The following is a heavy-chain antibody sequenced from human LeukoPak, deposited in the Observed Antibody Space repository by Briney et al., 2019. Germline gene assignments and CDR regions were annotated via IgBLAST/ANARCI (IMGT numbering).Heavy chain of an antibody. V-gene: IGHV4-4*07. J-gene: IGHJ5*02. Sequence: SETVSLTCTVSGGSISSYYWTWIRQPAGKGLEWIGRMYSSGSTNYNPSLNSRVIMSIDTSNNQFSLKMSSVTAADTAVYYCAREGQDHYDSSGHRNWFDPWGQGSLDTVSS. CDR2: MYSSGST. CDR1: GGSISSYY. D-gene: IGHD3-22*01. CDR3: AREGQDHYDSSGHRNWFDP.